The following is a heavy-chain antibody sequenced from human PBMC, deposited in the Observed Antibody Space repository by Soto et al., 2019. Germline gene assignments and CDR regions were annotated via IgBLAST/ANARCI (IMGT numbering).Heavy chain of an antibody. J-gene: IGHJ5*02. D-gene: IGHD5-18*01. CDR2: ISPKSGGA. Sequence: ASVKVSCKAGGYTFSDYYIQWVRQAPGQGLEYMGWISPKSGGAAYAQKFRGRVTMTRDTSVNLAYLHLSSLTSDDTAVYYCARVLDTAMGPDWFDPWGQGTLVTVSS. CDR1: GYTFSDYY. CDR3: ARVLDTAMGPDWFDP. V-gene: IGHV1-2*02.